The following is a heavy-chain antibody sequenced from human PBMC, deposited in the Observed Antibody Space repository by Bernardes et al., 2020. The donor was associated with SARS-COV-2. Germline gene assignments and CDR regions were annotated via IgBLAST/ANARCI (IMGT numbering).Heavy chain of an antibody. D-gene: IGHD3-9*01. CDR1: GGSFTRGSHY. J-gene: IGHJ2*01. CDR3: AREDSSWYDIVRGYSSLYWYFDL. Sequence: SETLSLTCAVSGGSFTRGSHYWSWIRQPAGKGLEWVGRMDSSGTTNYNPSLKSRVSISMDTSKNQFSLNLRSVTAADTAVYYCAREDSSWYDIVRGYSSLYWYFDLWGRGTLVNVSS. V-gene: IGHV4-61*02. CDR2: MDSSGTT.